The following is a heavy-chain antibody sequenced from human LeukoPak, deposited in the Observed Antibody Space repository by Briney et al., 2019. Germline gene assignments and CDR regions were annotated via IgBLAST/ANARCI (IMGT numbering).Heavy chain of an antibody. Sequence: PSETLSLTCTVSGGSISSSSYYWGWIRQPPGKGLEWIGSIYYSGSTNYNPSLKSRVTISVDTSKNQFSLKLSSVTAADTAVYYCARWYSSSSYYYYYYMDVWGKGTTVTVSS. CDR1: GGSISSSSYY. D-gene: IGHD6-6*01. V-gene: IGHV4-39*07. CDR3: ARWYSSSSYYYYYYMDV. J-gene: IGHJ6*03. CDR2: IYYSGST.